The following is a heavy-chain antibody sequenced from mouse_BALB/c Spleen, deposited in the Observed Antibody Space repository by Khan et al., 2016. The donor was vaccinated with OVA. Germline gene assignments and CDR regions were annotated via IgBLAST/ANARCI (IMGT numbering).Heavy chain of an antibody. CDR1: GFTFSTFG. V-gene: IGHV5-17*02. CDR2: ISSGSTTV. D-gene: IGHD4-1*01. Sequence: EVELVESGGGLVQPGGSRKLSCAASGFTFSTFGMHWVRQAPEKGLEWVAYISSGSTTVYYADTVKGRFTISSDNPKNTLFLQMTSLRSEATAIYYCARNWEYWGQGTTLAVSS. J-gene: IGHJ2*01. CDR3: ARNWEY.